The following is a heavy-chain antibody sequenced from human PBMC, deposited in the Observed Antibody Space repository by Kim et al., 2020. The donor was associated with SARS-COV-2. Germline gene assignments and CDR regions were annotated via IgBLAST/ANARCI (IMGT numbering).Heavy chain of an antibody. V-gene: IGHV3-23*01. CDR2: VSAADSST. J-gene: IGHJ4*02. Sequence: GGSLRLSCEGSGFTFSKYAMTWVRQAPGKVLEWVSAVSAADSSTYYADSVKGRFTVSRDDSKNTLYLEMSSLGADDTAVYYCAKGTGLGVITAPLHWGQRTLVTVSS. D-gene: IGHD2-21*01. CDR3: AKGTGLGVITAPLH. CDR1: GFTFSKYA.